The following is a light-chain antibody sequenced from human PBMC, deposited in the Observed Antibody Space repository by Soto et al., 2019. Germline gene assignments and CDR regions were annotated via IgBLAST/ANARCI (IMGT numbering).Light chain of an antibody. CDR2: SAS. CDR3: QQYYNTPRT. J-gene: IGKJ1*01. Sequence: EIVLTQSPATLSLSPGERATLSCRASQSVSSYLAWYQQKPGQAPRLLIYSASRGATGFPARFSGSGSGTEFTLTISSLQAEDVAVYYCQQYYNTPRTFGQGTKVDI. V-gene: IGKV3-15*01. CDR1: QSVSSY.